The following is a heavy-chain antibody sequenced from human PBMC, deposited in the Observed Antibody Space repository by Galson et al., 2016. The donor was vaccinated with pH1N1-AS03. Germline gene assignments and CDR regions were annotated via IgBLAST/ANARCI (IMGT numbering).Heavy chain of an antibody. Sequence: TLSLTCAVSGGSISSVGYSWSWLRQPPGKGLEWIGYIFHSGSNYFTPSLKSRVSISLDTAKNHFSLTSRSVTAADTAVYYCAKNLATNYYDGRDYSDAFDVWGPGTTVTVSS. CDR1: GGSISSVGYS. CDR3: AKNLATNYYDGRDYSDAFDV. CDR2: IFHSGSN. D-gene: IGHD3-22*01. J-gene: IGHJ3*01. V-gene: IGHV4-30-4*07.